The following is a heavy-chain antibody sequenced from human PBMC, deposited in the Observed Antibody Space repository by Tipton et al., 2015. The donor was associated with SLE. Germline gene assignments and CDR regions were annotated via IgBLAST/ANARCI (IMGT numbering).Heavy chain of an antibody. CDR2: IYYSGST. D-gene: IGHD3-10*01. V-gene: IGHV4-59*01. CDR3: ARVRGRGYFQH. CDR1: GGSISSYY. J-gene: IGHJ1*01. Sequence: TLSLTCTVSGGSISSYYWSWIRQPPGKGLEWIGYIYYSGSTNNNPSLKSRVTISVDTSKNQFSLKLSSVTAADTAVYYCARVRGRGYFQHWGQGALVTVSS.